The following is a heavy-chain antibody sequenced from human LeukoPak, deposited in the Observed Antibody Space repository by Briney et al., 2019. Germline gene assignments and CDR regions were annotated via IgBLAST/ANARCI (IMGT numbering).Heavy chain of an antibody. J-gene: IGHJ3*02. CDR1: GFTVSSNE. D-gene: IGHD3-3*01. CDR3: ARDLDYYDFWSGNGAFDI. V-gene: IGHV3-38-3*01. CDR2: ISGGST. Sequence: PGGSLRLSCAASGFTVSSNEMSWVRQAPGKGLEWVSSISGGSTYYADSRKGRFTISRDNSKNTLHLQMNSLRAEDTAVYYCARDLDYYDFWSGNGAFDIWGQGTMVTVSS.